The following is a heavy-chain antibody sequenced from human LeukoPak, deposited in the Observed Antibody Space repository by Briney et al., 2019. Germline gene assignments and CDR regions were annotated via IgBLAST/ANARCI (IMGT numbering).Heavy chain of an antibody. Sequence: SETLSLTCTVSGGSISSGDYYWSWIRQPPGKGLEWIGYIYYSGSTYYNPSLKSRVTISVDTSKNQFSLKLSSVTAADTAVYYCARGEESYGVLLPFDYWGQGTLVTVSS. CDR2: IYYSGST. CDR1: GGSISSGDYY. D-gene: IGHD2-15*01. CDR3: ARGEESYGVLLPFDY. J-gene: IGHJ4*02. V-gene: IGHV4-30-4*08.